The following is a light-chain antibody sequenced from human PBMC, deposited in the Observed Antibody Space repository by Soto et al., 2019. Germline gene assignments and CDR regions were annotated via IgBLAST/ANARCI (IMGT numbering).Light chain of an antibody. J-gene: IGLJ7*01. CDR2: GNS. Sequence: QAVVTQPPSVSGAPGQRVTICCTGSSSNIGAGYDVHWYQQLPGTAPKLLIYGNSNRPSGVPDRFSGSKSGTSASLAITGLQAEDEADYYCQSYDSSLSGAVFGGGTQLTVL. V-gene: IGLV1-40*01. CDR1: SSNIGAGYD. CDR3: QSYDSSLSGAV.